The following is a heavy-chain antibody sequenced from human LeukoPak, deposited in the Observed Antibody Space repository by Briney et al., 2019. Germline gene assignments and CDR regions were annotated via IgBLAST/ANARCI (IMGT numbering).Heavy chain of an antibody. D-gene: IGHD3-10*01. CDR3: AKDRYYGSGRNTNWFDP. Sequence: GGSLRLSCAASGFTFSSYSMNWVRQAPGKGLEWVSSISSSSSYIYYADSVKGRFTISRDNAKNSLYLQMNSLRAEDTAVYYCAKDRYYGSGRNTNWFDPWGQGTLVTVSS. CDR2: ISSSSSYI. CDR1: GFTFSSYS. V-gene: IGHV3-21*04. J-gene: IGHJ5*02.